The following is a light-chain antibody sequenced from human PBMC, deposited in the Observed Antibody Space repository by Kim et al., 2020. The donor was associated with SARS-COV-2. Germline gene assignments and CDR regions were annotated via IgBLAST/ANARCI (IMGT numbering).Light chain of an antibody. CDR3: GTWDSSLSAGV. Sequence: GQKVTISCSGSSSNIGNNYVSWYQQVTGTAPKLLIYDNNKRPSGIPDRFSGSKSGTSATLGITGLQTGDEADYYCGTWDSSLSAGVFGGGTQLTVL. J-gene: IGLJ2*01. CDR1: SSNIGNNY. V-gene: IGLV1-51*01. CDR2: DNN.